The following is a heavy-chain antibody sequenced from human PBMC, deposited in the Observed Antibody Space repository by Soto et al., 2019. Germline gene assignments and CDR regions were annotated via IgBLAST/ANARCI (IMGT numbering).Heavy chain of an antibody. J-gene: IGHJ5*01. Sequence: PGWSLRLSCAASGFTLGSYGMQWVRQAPGKGLEWVAVISYDGSNKYYADSVKGRFTISRDNSKNTLYLQMNSLRAEDTAVYYCAKMSGRVAVDAGGFDSWGQGTLVTVS. CDR2: ISYDGSNK. D-gene: IGHD6-19*01. CDR3: AKMSGRVAVDAGGFDS. CDR1: GFTLGSYG. V-gene: IGHV3-30*18.